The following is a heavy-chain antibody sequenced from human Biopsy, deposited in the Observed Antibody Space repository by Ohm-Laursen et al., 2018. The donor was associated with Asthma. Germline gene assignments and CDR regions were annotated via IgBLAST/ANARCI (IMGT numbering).Heavy chain of an antibody. CDR3: AKESGSNYAFDI. V-gene: IGHV3-30*18. D-gene: IGHD1-1*01. CDR2: IWYDGSNK. J-gene: IGHJ3*02. Sequence: SLRLSCAASGFSFNSYGMYWVRQAPGKGLEWVAVIWYDGSNKYYADSVKGRFTISRDNSKNTLYLQMNSLRAEDTAVYYCAKESGSNYAFDIWGQGTMVTVSS. CDR1: GFSFNSYG.